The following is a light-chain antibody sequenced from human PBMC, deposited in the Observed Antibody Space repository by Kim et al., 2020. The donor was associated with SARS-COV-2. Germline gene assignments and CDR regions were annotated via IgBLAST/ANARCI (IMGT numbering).Light chain of an antibody. CDR1: NIGGKN. CDR2: RDN. CDR3: QVWDSNAAV. Sequence: SYELTQPLSVSVALGQTARITCGGNNIGGKNVHWYQQRPGQAPVLVIYRDNKWPSGIPERLSGSNSGNTATLSISRAEAGDEADYYCQVWDSNAAVFGTGTKVTVL. V-gene: IGLV3-9*01. J-gene: IGLJ1*01.